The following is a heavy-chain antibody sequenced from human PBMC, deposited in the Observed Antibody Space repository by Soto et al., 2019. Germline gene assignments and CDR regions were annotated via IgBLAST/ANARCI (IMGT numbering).Heavy chain of an antibody. CDR3: ARGLYYFDY. CDR1: GGSLTSRNW. J-gene: IGHJ4*02. V-gene: IGHV4-4*02. CDR2: IYHSGSI. D-gene: IGHD3-16*01. Sequence: QVQLQESGPGLLRPSGTLSLTCAVSGGSLTSRNWWTWVRQPPGKGLEWIGQIYHSGSINYNPSLKSRVTMSIDKSENHFSLKLSSVTAADTAVYYCARGLYYFDYWGQGTLITFSS.